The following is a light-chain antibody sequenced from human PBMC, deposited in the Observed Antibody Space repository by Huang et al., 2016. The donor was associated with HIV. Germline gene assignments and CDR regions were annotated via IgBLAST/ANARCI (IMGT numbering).Light chain of an antibody. V-gene: IGKV3-20*01. CDR2: GTS. J-gene: IGKJ2*01. CDR3: HLYGASPPDP. Sequence: DIVLTQFSGTLSLSPGERATLSCRTSQSVISDYLAWYQQKPGQAPRLLIYGTSNRATGIPDRFTGGRSGTDFTLTISGIEPEDFAMYYCHLYGASPPDPFGQGTKLEIK. CDR1: QSVISDY.